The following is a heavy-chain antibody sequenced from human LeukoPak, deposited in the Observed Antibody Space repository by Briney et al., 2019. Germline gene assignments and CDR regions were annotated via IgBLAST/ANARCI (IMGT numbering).Heavy chain of an antibody. J-gene: IGHJ4*02. V-gene: IGHV1-2*02. CDR3: ARPGYYYDSSGYGY. Sequence: ASVKVSCKASGYTFTSYGISWVRQAPGQGLEWMGWINPNSGGTNYAQKFQGKVTMTRDTSISTAYMELSRLRSDDTAVYYCARPGYYYDSSGYGYWGQGTLVTVSS. D-gene: IGHD3-22*01. CDR1: GYTFTSYG. CDR2: INPNSGGT.